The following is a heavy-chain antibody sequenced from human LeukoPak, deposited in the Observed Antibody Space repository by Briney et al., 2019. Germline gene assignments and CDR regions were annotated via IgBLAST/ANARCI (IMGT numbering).Heavy chain of an antibody. Sequence: PSETLSLTCTVSGGSISSSSYYWGWIRQPPGKGLEWIGSIYYSGSTYYNPSLKSRVTISVDTSKNQFSLKLSSVTAADTAVYYCARGPDSSGWYYFDYWGQGTLVTVSS. CDR2: IYYSGST. CDR3: ARGPDSSGWYYFDY. CDR1: GGSISSSSYY. V-gene: IGHV4-39*07. D-gene: IGHD6-19*01. J-gene: IGHJ4*02.